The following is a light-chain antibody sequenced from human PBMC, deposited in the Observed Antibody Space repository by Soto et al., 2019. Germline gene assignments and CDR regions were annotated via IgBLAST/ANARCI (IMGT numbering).Light chain of an antibody. CDR2: EVS. V-gene: IGLV2-14*01. J-gene: IGLJ1*01. Sequence: QSVLTQPASVSGSPGQSITISCTGSSNDIGAYKYVSWYQQYPGKAPKLIMFEVSNRPSGVSNRFSGSKSGNTASLTIAGLQAEDEADYHCSSYTTGSTIYVFGGGTKLTVL. CDR3: SSYTTGSTIYV. CDR1: SNDIGAYKY.